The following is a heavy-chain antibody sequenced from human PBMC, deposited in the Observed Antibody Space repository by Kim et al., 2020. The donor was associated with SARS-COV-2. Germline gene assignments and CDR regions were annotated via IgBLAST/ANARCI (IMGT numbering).Heavy chain of an antibody. V-gene: IGHV3-74*01. J-gene: IGHJ6*03. CDR1: GFTFSSYC. Sequence: GGPLRLSCAASGFTFSSYCMHWVRQAPGKGLVWVSRINSDGSSTSYADSVKGRFTISRDNAKNTLYLQMNSLRAEDTAVYYCARVAGFTIFGVVPGNYYYMDVWGKGTTVTVAS. CDR3: ARVAGFTIFGVVPGNYYYMDV. CDR2: INSDGSST. D-gene: IGHD3-3*01.